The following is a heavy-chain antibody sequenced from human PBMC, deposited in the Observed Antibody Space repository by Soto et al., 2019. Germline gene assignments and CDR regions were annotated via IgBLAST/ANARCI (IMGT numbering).Heavy chain of an antibody. CDR1: GYTFTSYG. CDR3: ARDPVVVPAAWFDP. CDR2: ISAYNGNT. Sequence: ASVTVSCKASGYTFTSYGIIWVRQAPGQGLEWMGWISAYNGNTNYAQKLQGRVTMTTDTSTSTAYMELRSLRSDDTAVYYCARDPVVVPAAWFDPWGQGTQVTVSS. J-gene: IGHJ5*02. D-gene: IGHD2-2*01. V-gene: IGHV1-18*01.